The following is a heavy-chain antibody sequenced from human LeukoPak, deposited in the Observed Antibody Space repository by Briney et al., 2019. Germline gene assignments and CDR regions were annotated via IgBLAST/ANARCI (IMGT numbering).Heavy chain of an antibody. V-gene: IGHV4-61*01. CDR3: ARAPYSSSWYSRNLNPPYYFDY. J-gene: IGHJ4*02. CDR2: IYYSGST. CDR1: GGSVSSSSYY. D-gene: IGHD6-13*01. Sequence: SETLSLTRTVSGGSVSSSSYYWGWIRQPPGKGLEWIGPIYYSGSTNYNPSLKSRVTISVDTSKNQFSLELSSVTAADRAAYYCARAPYSSSWYSRNLNPPYYFDYWGQGTLVTVSS.